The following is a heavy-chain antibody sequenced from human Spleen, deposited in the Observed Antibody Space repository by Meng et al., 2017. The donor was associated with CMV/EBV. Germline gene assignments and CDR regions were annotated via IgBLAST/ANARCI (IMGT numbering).Heavy chain of an antibody. CDR2: ITHSGGA. V-gene: IGHV4-34*01. CDR1: GGSISGYS. Sequence: CASSGGSISGYSCSWLRQSPEKGLEWIGEITHSGGANYNPSLKSRVTISLDTSKDQLSLRLNSVTAADTAVYYCARSTLGATGNTFDHWGQGTLVTVSS. D-gene: IGHD1-26*01. CDR3: ARSTLGATGNTFDH. J-gene: IGHJ4*02.